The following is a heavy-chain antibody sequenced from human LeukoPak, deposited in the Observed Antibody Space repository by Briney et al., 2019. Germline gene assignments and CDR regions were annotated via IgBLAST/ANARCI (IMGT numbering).Heavy chain of an antibody. D-gene: IGHD1-14*01. J-gene: IGHJ4*02. Sequence: GESLKISCKGSGYSFTSYWVAWVRQMPGKGLEWIGIIYPGDSDTRYNPSFQGQVTISADKSISTAYLQWSSLKASDTAMYYCARHVSTVLSGDYWGQGTLVTVSS. CDR1: GYSFTSYW. V-gene: IGHV5-51*01. CDR3: ARHVSTVLSGDY. CDR2: IYPGDSDT.